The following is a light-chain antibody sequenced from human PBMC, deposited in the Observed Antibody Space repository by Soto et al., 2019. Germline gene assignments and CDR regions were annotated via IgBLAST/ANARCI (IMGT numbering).Light chain of an antibody. V-gene: IGKV3-11*01. J-gene: IGKJ3*01. CDR2: DAS. CDR1: QSVSRN. Sequence: EIVLTQSPATLCLSPGERATLSCRASQSVSRNLAWYQQKPGQAPSLLIYDASNRATGIPARFSGSGSVTDFTLTISSLEPEVLAVYYCQQRSNWATFGHGTKVDIK. CDR3: QQRSNWAT.